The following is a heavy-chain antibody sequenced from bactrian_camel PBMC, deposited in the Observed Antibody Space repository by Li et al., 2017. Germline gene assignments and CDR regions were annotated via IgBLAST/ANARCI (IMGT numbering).Heavy chain of an antibody. J-gene: IGHJ4*01. CDR1: GYSYSSRC. Sequence: HVQLVESGGGLVPPGGSLRLSCTASGYSYSSRCMGWFRQAPGKEREGVAGIYRSDSTRSYADYADSVKGRFTISQDNAKNTVYLQMNSLKPEDTAMYYCASRSTVPCTVKSRGFPYWGQGTQVTVS. CDR2: IYRSDSTR. D-gene: IGHD6*01. V-gene: IGHV3S61*01. CDR3: ASRSTVPCTVKSRGFPY.